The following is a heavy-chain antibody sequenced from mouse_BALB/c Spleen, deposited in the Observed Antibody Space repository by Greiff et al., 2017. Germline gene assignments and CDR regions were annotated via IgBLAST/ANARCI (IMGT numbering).Heavy chain of an antibody. J-gene: IGHJ4*01. CDR1: DYTFTSYW. V-gene: IGHV1S127*01. CDR3: TRADYYAMDY. CDR2: IDPSDSYT. Sequence: VQLQQPGAELVKPGASVKMSCKASDYTFTSYWMHWVKQRPGQGLEWIGVIDPSDSYTSYNQKFKGKATLTVDTSSSTAYMQLSSLTSEDSAVYYCTRADYYAMDYWGQGTSVTVSS.